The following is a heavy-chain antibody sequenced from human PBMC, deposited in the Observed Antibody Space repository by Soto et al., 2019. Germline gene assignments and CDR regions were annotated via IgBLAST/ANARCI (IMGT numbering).Heavy chain of an antibody. CDR3: ARDVPAAYYFDY. V-gene: IGHV4-31*03. CDR2: IYYSGST. J-gene: IGHJ4*02. D-gene: IGHD2-2*01. Sequence: SWETLSLTCTVSGGSISSGGYYWSWIRQHPGKGLEWIGYIYYSGSTYYNPSPKSRVTISVDTSKNQFSLKLSSVTAADTAVYYCARDVPAAYYFDYWGQGTLVTVSS. CDR1: GGSISSGGYY.